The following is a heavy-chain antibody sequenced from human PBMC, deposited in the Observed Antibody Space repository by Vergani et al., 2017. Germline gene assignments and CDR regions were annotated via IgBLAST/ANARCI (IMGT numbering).Heavy chain of an antibody. V-gene: IGHV1-69*01. CDR2: IIPIFGIA. J-gene: IGHJ3*02. Sequence: QVQLVQSGAEVKKPGSSVKVSCKASGGTFSSYAISWVRQAPGQGLEWMGGIIPIFGIANYAQKFQGRVTITADESTSTAYMELSSLRSEDTAVYYCARDGYCSSTSCHDAFDIWGQGTMVTVSS. CDR1: GGTFSSYA. CDR3: ARDGYCSSTSCHDAFDI. D-gene: IGHD2-2*01.